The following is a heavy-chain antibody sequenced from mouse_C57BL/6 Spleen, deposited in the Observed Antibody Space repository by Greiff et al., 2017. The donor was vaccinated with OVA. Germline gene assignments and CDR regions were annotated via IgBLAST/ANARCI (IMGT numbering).Heavy chain of an antibody. J-gene: IGHJ4*01. D-gene: IGHD2-4*01. Sequence: EVKLQESGPGMVKPSQSLSLTCTVTGYSFTSGYVWHLIRHLPGNNLEWMGYLSYSGSTNYNPSFKSRISITHDKSTNHFFLKLNTVTTEDAATDYCARGGDYGAMDYWGQGTSVTVSS. CDR1: GYSFTSGYV. CDR2: LSYSGST. CDR3: ARGGDYGAMDY. V-gene: IGHV3-1*01.